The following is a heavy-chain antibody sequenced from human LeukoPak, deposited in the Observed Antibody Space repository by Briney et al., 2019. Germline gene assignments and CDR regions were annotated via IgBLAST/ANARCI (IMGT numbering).Heavy chain of an antibody. J-gene: IGHJ1*01. Sequence: SETLCLTCTVSGYSLRSGYDWGWIRPPPGEGVEGMGKTYHSGSTYYNPSLKSRVTISVDTSKNQFSLKLSSVTAADTAVYYCARDFDMVRGVNLLQHWGQGTLVTVSS. V-gene: IGHV4-38-2*02. CDR2: TYHSGST. CDR3: ARDFDMVRGVNLLQH. D-gene: IGHD3-10*01. CDR1: GYSLRSGYD.